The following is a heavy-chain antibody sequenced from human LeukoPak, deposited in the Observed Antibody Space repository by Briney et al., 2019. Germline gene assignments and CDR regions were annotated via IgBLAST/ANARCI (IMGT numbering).Heavy chain of an antibody. CDR3: ARYYGSGSYYAFDY. Sequence: GGSLGLSCAASGFTFSSYSMNWVRQAPGKGLEWVSSISSSSSYIYYADSVKGRFTISRDNAKNSLYLQMNSLRAEDTAVYYCARYYGSGSYYAFDYWGQGTLVTVSS. CDR1: GFTFSSYS. CDR2: ISSSSSYI. D-gene: IGHD3-10*01. J-gene: IGHJ4*02. V-gene: IGHV3-21*01.